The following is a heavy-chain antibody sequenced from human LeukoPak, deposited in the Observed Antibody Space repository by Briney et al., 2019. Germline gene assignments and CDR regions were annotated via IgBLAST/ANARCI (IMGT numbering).Heavy chain of an antibody. CDR3: ARVFGRGWLLPNDAFDI. J-gene: IGHJ3*02. Sequence: SVKVSCKTSGGTFSSYAFSWVRQAPGQRLEWMGGIIPLFGPANYAQKFQGRVTITADESTSTIYMELNSLRSEDTAVYYCARVFGRGWLLPNDAFDIWGQGTMVTVSS. CDR1: GGTFSSYA. V-gene: IGHV1-69*13. D-gene: IGHD3-22*01. CDR2: IIPLFGPA.